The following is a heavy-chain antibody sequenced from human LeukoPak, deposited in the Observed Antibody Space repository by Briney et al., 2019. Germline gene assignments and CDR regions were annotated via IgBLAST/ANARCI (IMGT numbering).Heavy chain of an antibody. D-gene: IGHD3-16*02. V-gene: IGHV4-39*01. CDR2: IYYSGST. CDR1: GGSISSSSYY. CDR3: ARATFGGVIVYYFDY. Sequence: SETLSLTCTVSGGSISSSSYYWGWIRQPPGKGLEWIGTIYYSGSTYYNPSLKSRVTISVDTSKNQFSLKLSSVTAADTAVYYCARATFGGVIVYYFDYWGQGTLVAVSS. J-gene: IGHJ4*02.